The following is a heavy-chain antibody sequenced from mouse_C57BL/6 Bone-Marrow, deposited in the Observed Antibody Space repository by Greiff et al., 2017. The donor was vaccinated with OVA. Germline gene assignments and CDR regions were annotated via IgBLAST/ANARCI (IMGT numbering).Heavy chain of an antibody. CDR2: ISSGSSTI. Sequence: EVQGVESGGGLVKPGGSLKLSCAASGFTFSDYGMHWVRQAPEKGLEWVAYISSGSSTIYYADTVKGRFTISRDNAKNTLFLQMTSLRSEDTAMYYSARTAQATYYYAMDYWGQGTSVTVSS. J-gene: IGHJ4*01. CDR3: ARTAQATYYYAMDY. V-gene: IGHV5-17*01. CDR1: GFTFSDYG. D-gene: IGHD3-2*02.